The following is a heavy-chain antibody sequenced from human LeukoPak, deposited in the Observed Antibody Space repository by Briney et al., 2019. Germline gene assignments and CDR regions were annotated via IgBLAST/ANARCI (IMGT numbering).Heavy chain of an antibody. CDR1: GGSFSGYY. J-gene: IGHJ4*02. Sequence: KPSETLSLTCAVYGGSFSGYYWSWIRQPPGKGLEWIGEINHSGSTNYNPSLKSRVTISVDTSKNQFSLKLSSVTAADMAVYYCARKASGYVQYYFDYWGQGTLVTVSS. CDR2: INHSGST. CDR3: ARKASGYVQYYFDY. D-gene: IGHD5-12*01. V-gene: IGHV4-34*01.